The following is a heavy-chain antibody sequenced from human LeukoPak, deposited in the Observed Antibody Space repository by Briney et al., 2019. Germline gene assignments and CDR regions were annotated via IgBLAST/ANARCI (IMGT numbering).Heavy chain of an antibody. V-gene: IGHV1-8*01. CDR3: ARESLVGGSYYWRWFDP. Sequence: GASVKVSCKASGYTFTSYDINWVRQATGQGLEWMGWMNPNSGNTGYAQKFQGRVTMTRNTSISTAYMELSSLRSEDTAVYYCARESLVGGSYYWRWFDPWGQGTLVTVSS. J-gene: IGHJ5*02. D-gene: IGHD1-26*01. CDR2: MNPNSGNT. CDR1: GYTFTSYD.